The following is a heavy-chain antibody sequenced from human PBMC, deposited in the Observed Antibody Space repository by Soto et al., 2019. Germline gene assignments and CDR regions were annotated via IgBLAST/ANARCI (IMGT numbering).Heavy chain of an antibody. J-gene: IGHJ4*02. CDR1: GYTFTGYY. CDR2: INPNSGGT. CDR3: ARELTHIAVAGPLDY. V-gene: IGHV1-2*02. D-gene: IGHD6-19*01. Sequence: QVQLVQSGAEVKKPGASVKVSCKASGYTFTGYYMHWVRQAPGQGLEWMGWINPNSGGTNYAQKFQGRVTMTRDTSIITAYMELSRLRSDDTAVYYCARELTHIAVAGPLDYWGQGTLVTVSS.